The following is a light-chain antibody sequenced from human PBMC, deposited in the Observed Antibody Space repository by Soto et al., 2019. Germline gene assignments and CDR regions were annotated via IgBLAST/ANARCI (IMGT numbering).Light chain of an antibody. CDR3: QPSGTTPPWT. J-gene: IGKJ1*01. CDR1: QSISSY. CDR2: AAS. Sequence: DIQMTHSPSSLSSSVVCRVTITGRXSQSISSYLNRYQQKPGKAPKLLIYAASSLQSGVPSRFSGSGSGTDFTLTISSLQPEDFATYYCQPSGTTPPWTFGQGTKVDI. V-gene: IGKV1-39*01.